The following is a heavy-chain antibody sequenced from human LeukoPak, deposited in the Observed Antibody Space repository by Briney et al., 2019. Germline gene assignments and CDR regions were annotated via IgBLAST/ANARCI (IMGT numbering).Heavy chain of an antibody. J-gene: IGHJ6*02. Sequence: GGSLRLSCTASGFTLSSYAMSWVRQAPGEGLEWVSTISGSADNTNYAEAVKGRFTISRDNSKNTMYLQMNSLRAEDTAVYYCAKDAATTMTGAYGLDVWGQGTTVTVSS. CDR3: AKDAATTMTGAYGLDV. CDR1: GFTLSSYA. CDR2: ISGSADNT. V-gene: IGHV3-23*01. D-gene: IGHD3-22*01.